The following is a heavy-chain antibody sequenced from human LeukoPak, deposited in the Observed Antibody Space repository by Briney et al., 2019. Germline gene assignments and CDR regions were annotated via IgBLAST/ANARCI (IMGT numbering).Heavy chain of an antibody. J-gene: IGHJ5*02. D-gene: IGHD3-3*01. CDR1: GYTFTSYG. Sequence: ASVKVSCKASGYTFTSYGISWVRQAPGQGLEWMGWISAYNWNTNYAQKLQGRVTMTTDTSTSTAYMELRSLRSDDTAVYYCARDLSELRFLEWLSHDNWFDPWGQGTLVTVSS. V-gene: IGHV1-18*01. CDR3: ARDLSELRFLEWLSHDNWFDP. CDR2: ISAYNWNT.